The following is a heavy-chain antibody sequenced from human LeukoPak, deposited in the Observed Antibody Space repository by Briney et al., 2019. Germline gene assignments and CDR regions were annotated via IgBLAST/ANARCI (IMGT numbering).Heavy chain of an antibody. V-gene: IGHV5-51*01. D-gene: IGHD7-27*01. CDR3: ARERWGNLDY. J-gene: IGHJ4*02. CDR1: GYNLDSYW. Sequence: GESLKISCKASGYNLDSYWIAWVRQMPGKGLEWMGIIYPGDSDAARYSPSFQGQVTVSFDKSISTAYLQWSSLKASDTAMYYCARERWGNLDYWGQGTLVTVSS. CDR2: IYPGDSDAA.